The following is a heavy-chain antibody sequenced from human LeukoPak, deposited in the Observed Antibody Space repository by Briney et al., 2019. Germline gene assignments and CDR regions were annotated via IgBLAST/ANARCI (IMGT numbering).Heavy chain of an antibody. V-gene: IGHV3-23*01. J-gene: IGHJ4*02. D-gene: IGHD5-18*01. CDR1: GFTFSSYA. CDR2: ISGSGGST. Sequence: GGSLRHSCAASGFTFSSYAMSWVRQAPGKGLEWVSAISGSGGSTYYADSVKGRFTISRDNSKNTLYLQMNSLRAEDTAVYYCAKIHTNSYGPFDYWGQGTLVTVST. CDR3: AKIHTNSYGPFDY.